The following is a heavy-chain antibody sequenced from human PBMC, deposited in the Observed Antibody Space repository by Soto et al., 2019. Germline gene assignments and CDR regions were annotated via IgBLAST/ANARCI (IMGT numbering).Heavy chain of an antibody. J-gene: IGHJ5*02. CDR3: ATNIHATWLLNS. D-gene: IGHD2-2*02. V-gene: IGHV3-30-3*01. CDR2: IAPDGSQI. Sequence: PGGSLRLSCAASGFGFDGKTMYWVRQAPGRGLEWVALIAPDGSQIYYADSVKGRFTISRDNSKNTLYLQMDSLRAEDTSLYLCATNIHATWLLNSWGKGTLVTGSS. CDR1: GFGFDGKT.